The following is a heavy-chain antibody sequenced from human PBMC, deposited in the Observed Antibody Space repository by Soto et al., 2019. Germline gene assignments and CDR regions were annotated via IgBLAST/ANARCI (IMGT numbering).Heavy chain of an antibody. J-gene: IGHJ3*02. V-gene: IGHV3-21*04. Sequence: GGSLRLSCAASGFTFSSYNMNWVRQAPGKGLEWVSSISSSSSYIYYADSVKGRFTISRDNAKNSLYLQMNSLRAEDTAVYYCAKGQEGTGLFDWPPRHDAFDIWGQGTMVTVS. CDR3: AKGQEGTGLFDWPPRHDAFDI. CDR2: ISSSSSYI. D-gene: IGHD3-9*01. CDR1: GFTFSSYN.